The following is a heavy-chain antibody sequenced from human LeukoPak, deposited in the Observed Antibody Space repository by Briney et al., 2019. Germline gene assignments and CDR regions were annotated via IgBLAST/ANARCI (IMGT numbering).Heavy chain of an antibody. CDR3: AKARKSRGIPVAAVIVY. J-gene: IGHJ4*02. D-gene: IGHD6-19*01. CDR2: ISGSGAGT. V-gene: IGHV3-23*01. Sequence: GGSLRLSCKASHFTLNSHAMSWVRQAPGKGLEWVSSISGSGAGTYYADSVKGRFTISKDNSKNTVYLQMDSLRAEDTALYYCAKARKSRGIPVAAVIVYWGQGTLVTVSS. CDR1: HFTLNSHA.